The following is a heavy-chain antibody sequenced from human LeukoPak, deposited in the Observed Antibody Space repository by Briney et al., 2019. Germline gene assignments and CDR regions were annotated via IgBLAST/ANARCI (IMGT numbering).Heavy chain of an antibody. CDR3: AMESQIVVSGIDY. D-gene: IGHD3-22*01. V-gene: IGHV3-9*01. J-gene: IGHJ4*02. CDR2: INWNTGRI. Sequence: GGSLRLSCAASGFTFHEYAVNWVRQAPGKGLEWVANINWNTGRIVYADSVRGLFTASRDNAETALYLQMNSLRAEDTAFYYCAMESQIVVSGIDYWGQGTLVTVSS. CDR1: GFTFHEYA.